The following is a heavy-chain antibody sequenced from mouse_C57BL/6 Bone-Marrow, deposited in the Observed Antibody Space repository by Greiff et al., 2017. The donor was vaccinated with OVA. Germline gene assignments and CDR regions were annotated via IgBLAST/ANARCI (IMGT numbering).Heavy chain of an antibody. V-gene: IGHV7-1*01. CDR3: ASYDYDGYYAMDY. Sequence: EVMLVESGGGLVQSGRSLRLSCATSGFTFSDFYMEWVRQAPGKGLEWIAASRNKANDYTTEYSAFVKGRFIVSRDTSQSILYLQMNALRAEDTAIYYCASYDYDGYYAMDYWGQGTSVTVSS. CDR1: GFTFSDFY. D-gene: IGHD2-4*01. CDR2: SRNKANDYTT. J-gene: IGHJ4*01.